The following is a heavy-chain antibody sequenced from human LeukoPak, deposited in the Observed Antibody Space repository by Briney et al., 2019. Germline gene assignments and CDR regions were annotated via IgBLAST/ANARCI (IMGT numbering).Heavy chain of an antibody. CDR3: ARDDRIAVAGPYFFDY. V-gene: IGHV1-46*01. Sequence: ASVKVSCKASGYTFTSYYIHWVRQAPGQGLEWMGLVNPSDGSTNYAQRFQGRVTVSRDTSTSIVYMELYSLRSEDTAVYYCARDDRIAVAGPYFFDYWGQGTLVTVSS. J-gene: IGHJ4*02. D-gene: IGHD6-19*01. CDR2: VNPSDGST. CDR1: GYTFTSYY.